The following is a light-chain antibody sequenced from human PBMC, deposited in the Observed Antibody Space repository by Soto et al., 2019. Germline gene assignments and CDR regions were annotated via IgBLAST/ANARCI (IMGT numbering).Light chain of an antibody. J-gene: IGKJ2*01. CDR3: QQYDSYPRT. V-gene: IGKV1-16*02. CDR2: ATS. CDR1: QVITKY. Sequence: DIQMTQSPSSLSASVGDRVTITCGASQVITKYVAWFQQKPGKAPQSLIYATSRLQSGVPSKFSGSGSGTDFTLTISSLQPEDFATYYCQQYDSYPRTFGQGTRLEMK.